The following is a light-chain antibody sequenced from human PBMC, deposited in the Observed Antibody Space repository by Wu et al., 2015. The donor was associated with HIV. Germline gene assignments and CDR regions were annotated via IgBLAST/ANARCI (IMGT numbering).Light chain of an antibody. CDR3: QQYNNWPPAKGT. J-gene: IGKJ1*01. CDR1: QGISNF. Sequence: DIQMTQSPSSLSASVGDRVTITCRASQGISNFLAWYQQKPGKPPKVLIYAASTLRSGVPSRFSGSGSGTDFTLTITSMQSEDFAVYYCQQYNNWPPAKGTFGQGTKVEIK. CDR2: AAS. V-gene: IGKV1-27*01.